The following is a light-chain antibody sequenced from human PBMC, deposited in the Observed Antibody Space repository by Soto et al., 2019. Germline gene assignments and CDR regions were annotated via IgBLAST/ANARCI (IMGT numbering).Light chain of an antibody. CDR2: SNN. Sequence: QSVLTQPPSASGTPGQRVTISCSGSNSNIGSNTVNWYQQLPGTAPKLLIYSNNQRPSGVPDRFSGSKSGTSASLAISGLQSEDEADYYWAAWDDSLNGLLFGGGTKLTVL. CDR3: AAWDDSLNGLL. J-gene: IGLJ2*01. CDR1: NSNIGSNT. V-gene: IGLV1-44*01.